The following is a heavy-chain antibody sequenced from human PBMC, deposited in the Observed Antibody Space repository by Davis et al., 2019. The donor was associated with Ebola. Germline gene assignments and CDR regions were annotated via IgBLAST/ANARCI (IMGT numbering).Heavy chain of an antibody. Sequence: GESLKISCAASGFTFSSYGMHWVRQAPGKGLEWVAFIRYDGSNKYYADSVKGRFTISRDNSKNTLYLQMNSLRAEDTAVYYCAKPRPESGRLLVPGGGSFGDDAFDIWGQGTMVTVSS. CDR1: GFTFSSYG. V-gene: IGHV3-30*02. CDR2: IRYDGSNK. CDR3: AKPRPESGRLLVPGGGSFGDDAFDI. D-gene: IGHD2-15*01. J-gene: IGHJ3*02.